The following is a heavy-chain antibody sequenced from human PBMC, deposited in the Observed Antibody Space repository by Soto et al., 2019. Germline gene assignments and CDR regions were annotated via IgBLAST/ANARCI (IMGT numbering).Heavy chain of an antibody. Sequence: EVQLVESGGGLVQPGGSLRLSSAGSGFTFSNYWMHWVRQAPGKGLEWVSRIDHDGPTDYADSVRGRFTISRDNAENTLYLQMNSLRPEDTAVYYCVRDSHGDYWGQGTLVTVSS. V-gene: IGHV3-74*01. CDR1: GFTFSNYW. CDR3: VRDSHGDY. CDR2: IDHDGPT. J-gene: IGHJ4*02.